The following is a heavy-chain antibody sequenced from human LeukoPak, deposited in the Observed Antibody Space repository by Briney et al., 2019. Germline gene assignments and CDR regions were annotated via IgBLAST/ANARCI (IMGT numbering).Heavy chain of an antibody. CDR2: IYTSGST. Sequence: SETLSLTCTVSGGSISSYYWSWIRQPAGKGLEWIGGIYTSGSTNYNPSLKSRVTMSVDTSKNQFSLKLSSVTAADPAVYYCARVGYSSSWYYYYGMDVWGEGTTLSVSS. CDR3: ARVGYSSSWYYYYGMDV. CDR1: GGSISSYY. J-gene: IGHJ6*02. V-gene: IGHV4-4*07. D-gene: IGHD6-13*01.